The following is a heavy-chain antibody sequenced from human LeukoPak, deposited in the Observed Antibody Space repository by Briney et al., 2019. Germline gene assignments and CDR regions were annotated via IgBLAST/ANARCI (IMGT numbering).Heavy chain of an antibody. CDR1: GYTFTSYY. D-gene: IGHD3-3*01. Sequence: ASVEVSCKASGYTFTSYYMHWVRQAPGQGLEWMGIINPSGGSTSYAQKFQGRVTMTRDTSTSTVYMELSSLRSEDTAVYYCARDRITIFGVVTPIDMDVWGKGTTVTVSS. CDR3: ARDRITIFGVVTPIDMDV. V-gene: IGHV1-46*01. CDR2: INPSGGST. J-gene: IGHJ6*03.